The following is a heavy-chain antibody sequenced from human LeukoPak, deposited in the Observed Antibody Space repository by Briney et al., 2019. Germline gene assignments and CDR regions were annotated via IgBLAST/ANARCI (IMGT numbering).Heavy chain of an antibody. J-gene: IGHJ4*02. CDR3: AKHTTASGPRSADY. CDR1: GFTFSSYA. D-gene: IGHD4-11*01. Sequence: PGGTLRLSCVASGFTFSSYAMTWVRQAPGKGLEWVSSVSGSGGNTYYADSVKGRFTISRDNSENTLYLQMNSLRADDTAVYFCAKHTTASGPRSADYWGQGTLVTVSS. CDR2: VSGSGGNT. V-gene: IGHV3-23*01.